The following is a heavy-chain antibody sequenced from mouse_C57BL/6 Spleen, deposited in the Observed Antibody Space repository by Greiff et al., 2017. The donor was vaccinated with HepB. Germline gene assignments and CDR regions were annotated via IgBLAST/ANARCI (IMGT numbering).Heavy chain of an antibody. CDR2: IHPNSGST. CDR1: GYTFTSYW. CDR3: ARDYGSEWYFDV. J-gene: IGHJ1*03. D-gene: IGHD1-1*01. V-gene: IGHV1-64*01. Sequence: QVQLKQPGAELVKPGASVKLSCKASGYTFTSYWMHWVKQRPGQGLEWIGMIHPNSGSTNYNEKFKSKATLTVDKSSSTAYMQLSSLTSEDSAVYYCARDYGSEWYFDVWGTGTTVTVSS.